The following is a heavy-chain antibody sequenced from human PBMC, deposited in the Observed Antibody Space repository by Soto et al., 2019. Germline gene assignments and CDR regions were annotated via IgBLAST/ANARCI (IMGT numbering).Heavy chain of an antibody. Sequence: QVQLVQSGAEVKKPGSSVKVSCKASGGTFSSYAISWVRQAPGQGLEWMGGIIPIFGTANYAQKFQGRVTITADESTSTAYRELSSLRAEDTAVYYGARGLRGDGYYYYGMDVWGQGTTVTVSS. J-gene: IGHJ6*02. CDR2: IIPIFGTA. V-gene: IGHV1-69*01. CDR1: GGTFSSYA. CDR3: ARGLRGDGYYYYGMDV.